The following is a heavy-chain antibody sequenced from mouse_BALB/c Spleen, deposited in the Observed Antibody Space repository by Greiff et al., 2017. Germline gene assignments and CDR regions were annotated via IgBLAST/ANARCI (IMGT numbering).Heavy chain of an antibody. J-gene: IGHJ4*01. Sequence: QVHVKQSGPGLVQPSQSLSITCTVSGFSLTSYGVHWVRQSPGKGLEWLGVIWSGGSTDYNAAFISRLSISKDNSKSQVFFKMNSLQANGTAIYYCARNYRYIPGYAMDYWGQGTSVTVSS. CDR3: ARNYRYIPGYAMDY. D-gene: IGHD2-14*01. CDR2: IWSGGST. CDR1: GFSLTSYG. V-gene: IGHV2-2*02.